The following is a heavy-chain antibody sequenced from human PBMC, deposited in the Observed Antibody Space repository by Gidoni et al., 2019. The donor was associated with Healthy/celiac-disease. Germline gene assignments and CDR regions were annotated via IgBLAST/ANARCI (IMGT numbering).Heavy chain of an antibody. V-gene: IGHV3-9*01. J-gene: IGHJ3*02. D-gene: IGHD6-13*01. CDR1: GFTFDDYA. Sequence: EVQLVESGGGLVQPGRSLRLSCAASGFTFDDYAMHWVRQAPGKGLEWVSGISWNSGSIGYADSVKGRFTISRDNAKNSLYLQMNSLRAEDTALYYCAKDGGSSSWPFGGAFDIWGQGTMVTVSS. CDR3: AKDGGSSSWPFGGAFDI. CDR2: ISWNSGSI.